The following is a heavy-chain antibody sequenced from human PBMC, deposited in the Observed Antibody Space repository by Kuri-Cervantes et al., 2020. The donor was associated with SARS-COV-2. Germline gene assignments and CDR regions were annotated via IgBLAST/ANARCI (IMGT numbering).Heavy chain of an antibody. V-gene: IGHV3-33*01. J-gene: IGHJ4*02. CDR2: IWYDGSKK. Sequence: GGSLRLSCAASGFTFSNYGMHWVRQAPGKGLEWVAFIWYDGSKKYYADSVKGRFTISRDNSKNTLYVQMSSLRAEDTAVYYCARDHPRDYFDYWGQGTLVTVSS. CDR3: ARDHPRDYFDY. CDR1: GFTFSNYG.